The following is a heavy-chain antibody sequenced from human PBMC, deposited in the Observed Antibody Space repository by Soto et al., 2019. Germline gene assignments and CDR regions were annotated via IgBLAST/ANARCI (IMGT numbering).Heavy chain of an antibody. CDR3: ARDPGTSGPGYFDY. D-gene: IGHD3-10*01. J-gene: IGHJ4*02. CDR2: MKQDGSEK. Sequence: GGSLRLSCAASGFTFSNYWMSWVRQAPGKGLEWVANMKQDGSEKYYVDSVKGRFTISRDNAKNSLYLQMNSLRAEDTAVFYCARDPGTSGPGYFDYWGPGTLVTVSS. V-gene: IGHV3-7*03. CDR1: GFTFSNYW.